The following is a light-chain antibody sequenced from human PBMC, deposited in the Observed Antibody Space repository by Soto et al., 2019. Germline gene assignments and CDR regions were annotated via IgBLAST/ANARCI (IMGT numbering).Light chain of an antibody. V-gene: IGKV1-5*01. CDR1: QSISSW. Sequence: DIQMTQSPSTLSASVGDRVTITCRASQSISSWLAWYQQKPGKAPKLLIYDASSLESGVPSRFSGSESGTEFTLTICRLQPDDFATYYCQQYNSYSWTFGQGTKVEIK. CDR2: DAS. CDR3: QQYNSYSWT. J-gene: IGKJ1*01.